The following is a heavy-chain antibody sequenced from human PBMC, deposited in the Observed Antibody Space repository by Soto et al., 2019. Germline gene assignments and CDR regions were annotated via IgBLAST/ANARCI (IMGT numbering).Heavy chain of an antibody. D-gene: IGHD3-10*01. Sequence: QVQLVESGAEVKKPGSSVKVSCKASGGTFSSYTISWVRQAPGQGLEWMGRIIPILGIANYAQKFQGRVTITADKSTSTAYMELSSLRSEDTAEYYCARDYHGSGSANLYNWFDPWGQGTLVTVSS. CDR2: IIPILGIA. CDR3: ARDYHGSGSANLYNWFDP. V-gene: IGHV1-69*08. CDR1: GGTFSSYT. J-gene: IGHJ5*02.